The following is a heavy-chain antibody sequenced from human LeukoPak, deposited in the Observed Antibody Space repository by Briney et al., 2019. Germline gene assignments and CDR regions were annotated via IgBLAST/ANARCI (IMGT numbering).Heavy chain of an antibody. CDR2: VNTVSSYI. CDR1: GFTFRSYA. V-gene: IGHV3-21*01. Sequence: GGSLRLSCAASGFTFRSYAMSWVRQAPGKGLEWVASVNTVSSYIYYADSMRGRFTISRDNAKNSLFLQMNSLRAEDTAVYYCARLRRNSDRSDFFYYYDHWGQGTLATVSS. CDR3: ARLRRNSDRSDFFYYYDH. J-gene: IGHJ4*02. D-gene: IGHD3-22*01.